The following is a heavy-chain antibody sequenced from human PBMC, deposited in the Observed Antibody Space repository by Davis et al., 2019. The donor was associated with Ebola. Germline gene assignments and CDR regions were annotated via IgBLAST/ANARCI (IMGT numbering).Heavy chain of an antibody. J-gene: IGHJ3*02. Sequence: PGGSLRLSCKDSEDSFTSYWIGWMRQMPGKGLEWMGIIYTGDSDTRYSPSIRGQVTISADKSTRTAYLQWGSLKASDSAMYYCASLRRTITGMDDGFDTWGQGTMVTVSS. CDR1: EDSFTSYW. CDR3: ASLRRTITGMDDGFDT. D-gene: IGHD1-20*01. CDR2: IYTGDSDT. V-gene: IGHV5-51*01.